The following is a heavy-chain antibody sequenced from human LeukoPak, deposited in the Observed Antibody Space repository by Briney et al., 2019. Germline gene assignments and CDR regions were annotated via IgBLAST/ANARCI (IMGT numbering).Heavy chain of an antibody. CDR1: GGSFSGYY. Sequence: KPSETLSLTCAVYGGSFSGYYWSWIRQPPGKGLEWIGEINHSGSTNYNPSLKSRVTISVDTSKNQFSLKLSSVTAADTAVYYCASGLGTYYYDSSGYSDWFDPWGQGTLVTVSS. CDR2: INHSGST. D-gene: IGHD3-22*01. J-gene: IGHJ5*02. V-gene: IGHV4-34*01. CDR3: ASGLGTYYYDSSGYSDWFDP.